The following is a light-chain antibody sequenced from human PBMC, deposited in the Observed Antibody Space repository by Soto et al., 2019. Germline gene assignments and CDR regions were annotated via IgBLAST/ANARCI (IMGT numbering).Light chain of an antibody. Sequence: QSVLTQPASVSGSPGQSITISCTGSSSDIGNYNYVSWYQQHPGKAPKLMLFEVSHRPSGVSNRFSGSKSGNTASLTISGLQAEYEADYYCSSYTNGNTAVVFGGGTKLTVL. CDR3: SSYTNGNTAVV. J-gene: IGLJ2*01. V-gene: IGLV2-14*01. CDR2: EVS. CDR1: SSDIGNYNY.